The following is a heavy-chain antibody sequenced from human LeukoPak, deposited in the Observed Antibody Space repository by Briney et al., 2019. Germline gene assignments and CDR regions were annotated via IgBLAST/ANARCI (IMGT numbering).Heavy chain of an antibody. CDR3: ARVGCSGGSCYSDAFDI. Sequence: PSETLSLTCAVSGGSISSGGYSWSWIRQPPGKGLEWIGYIYHSGSTYYNPSLKSRVTISVDRSKNQFSLKLSSVTAVDTAVYYCARVGCSGGSCYSDAFDIWGQGTMVTVSS. CDR1: GGSISSGGYS. D-gene: IGHD2-15*01. CDR2: IYHSGST. J-gene: IGHJ3*02. V-gene: IGHV4-30-2*01.